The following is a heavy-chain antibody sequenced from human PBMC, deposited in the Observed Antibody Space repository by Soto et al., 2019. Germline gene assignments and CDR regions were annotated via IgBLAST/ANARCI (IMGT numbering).Heavy chain of an antibody. V-gene: IGHV3-66*01. CDR3: ARGPDYYDSSGYGY. J-gene: IGHJ4*02. CDR2: IYSGGYT. CDR1: GFIVNSNY. Sequence: PGESLKISCAASGFIVNSNYMSWVRQVPGKRLEWVSVIYSGGYTYYADSVKGRFTISRDNSKNTLYLQMNSLRAEDTAVYYCARGPDYYDSSGYGYWGQGTLVTVSS. D-gene: IGHD3-22*01.